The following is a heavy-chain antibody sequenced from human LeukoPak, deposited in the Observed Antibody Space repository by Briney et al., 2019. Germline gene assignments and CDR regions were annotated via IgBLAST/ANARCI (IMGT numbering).Heavy chain of an antibody. Sequence: PGGSLRLSCAASGFTFRSYAMHWVRQAPGKGLQYVSTVSSNGGSTYYADSVKGRFTISRDNSKNTLYLQMSSLRAEDTAVYYCVKDRYGDDNKVWAFDIWGQGTMVTVSS. V-gene: IGHV3-64D*09. D-gene: IGHD4-17*01. CDR2: VSSNGGST. CDR3: VKDRYGDDNKVWAFDI. CDR1: GFTFRSYA. J-gene: IGHJ3*02.